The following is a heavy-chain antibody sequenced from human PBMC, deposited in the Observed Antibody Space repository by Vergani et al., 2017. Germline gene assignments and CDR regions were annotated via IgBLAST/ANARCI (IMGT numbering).Heavy chain of an antibody. V-gene: IGHV3-30*02. J-gene: IGHJ4*02. Sequence: QVQLVESGGGVVQPGGSLRLSCAASGFTFSNYGMHWVRQAPGKGLEWVAFIRYDESNKYYADSVKGRFTISRDNSKNTLYLQMNSLRAEDTAVYYCARPVRAYHYYFDYWGQGTLVTVSS. CDR2: IRYDESNK. D-gene: IGHD2-2*01. CDR3: ARPVRAYHYYFDY. CDR1: GFTFSNYG.